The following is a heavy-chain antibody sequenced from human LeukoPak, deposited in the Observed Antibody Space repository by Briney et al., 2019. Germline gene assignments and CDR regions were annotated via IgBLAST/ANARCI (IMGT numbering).Heavy chain of an antibody. V-gene: IGHV1-2*02. CDR2: INPNSGDT. D-gene: IGHD2-15*01. J-gene: IGHJ4*02. Sequence: ASVKVSCKASGYTFTGYYMHWVRQAPGQGLEWMGWINPNSGDTKYSQKFQGRVTMTRDTSISTAYMDLSRLTSDDTAVYYCARLGFCSGGICPDYFDYWGQGTLVTVSS. CDR3: ARLGFCSGGICPDYFDY. CDR1: GYTFTGYY.